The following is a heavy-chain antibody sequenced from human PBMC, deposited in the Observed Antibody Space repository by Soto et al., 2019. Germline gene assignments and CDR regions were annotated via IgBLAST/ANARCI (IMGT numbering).Heavy chain of an antibody. J-gene: IGHJ5*02. CDR2: IPYDGSNK. CDR1: GFTFSSYG. CDR3: AKDHRNRGWFDP. Sequence: GGSLRLSCAASGFTFSSYGMHWVRQAPGKGLEWVAVIPYDGSNKYYADSVKGRFTISRDNSKNTLYLQMNSLRAEDTAVYYCAKDHRNRGWFDPWGQGTLVTVSS. V-gene: IGHV3-30*18.